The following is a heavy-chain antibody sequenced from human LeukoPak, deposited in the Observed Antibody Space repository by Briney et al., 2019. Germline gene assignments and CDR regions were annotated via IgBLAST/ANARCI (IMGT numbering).Heavy chain of an antibody. CDR2: IHHSGTT. CDR3: ARGGGCTTTSCDFDW. Sequence: PAETLSLTCTVSGDSVSRYFWNWIRQPPGKGLEWIGYIHHSGTTNHNPSLKSRVAISVDTSKNQFSLKLSSVTAADTAVYFCARGGGCTTTSCDFDWWGQGTQVTVSS. J-gene: IGHJ4*02. CDR1: GDSVSRYF. V-gene: IGHV4-59*02. D-gene: IGHD2-8*01.